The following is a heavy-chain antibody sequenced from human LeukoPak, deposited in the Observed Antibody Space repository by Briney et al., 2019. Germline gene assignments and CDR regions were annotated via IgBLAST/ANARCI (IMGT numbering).Heavy chain of an antibody. CDR2: IYSGGST. Sequence: GGSLGLSCAASGFTVSSNYMSWVRQAPGKGLEWVSVIYSGGSTYYADSVKGRFTISRDNSKNTLYLQMNSLRAEDTAVYYCARDRGYGDYVGWGQGTLVTVSS. V-gene: IGHV3-53*01. J-gene: IGHJ4*02. D-gene: IGHD4-17*01. CDR1: GFTVSSNY. CDR3: ARDRGYGDYVG.